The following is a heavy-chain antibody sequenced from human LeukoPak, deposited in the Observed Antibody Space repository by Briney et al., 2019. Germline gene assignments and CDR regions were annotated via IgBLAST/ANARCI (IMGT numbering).Heavy chain of an antibody. Sequence: PGGSLRLSCAASGFTFSSYAMHWVRQAPGKGLEYVSAISSNGGSTYYANSVKGRFAISRDNSKNTLYLQMGSLRAEDMAVYYCASADVWGKGTTVTVSS. CDR2: ISSNGGST. J-gene: IGHJ6*04. CDR1: GFTFSSYA. CDR3: ASADV. V-gene: IGHV3-64*01.